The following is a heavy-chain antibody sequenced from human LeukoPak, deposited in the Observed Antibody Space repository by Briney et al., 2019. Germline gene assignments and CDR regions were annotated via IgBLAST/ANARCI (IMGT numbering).Heavy chain of an antibody. CDR3: ARGTVEMATISY. CDR1: GFTFSSYS. J-gene: IGHJ4*02. D-gene: IGHD5-24*01. V-gene: IGHV3-21*01. CDR2: ISSSSSYI. Sequence: PGGSLRLSCAASGFTFSSYSMNWVRQAPGKGLEWVSSISSSSSYIYYADSVKGRFTISRDNAKNSLYLQMNSLRAEDTAVYYFARGTVEMATISYWGQGTRVTVSS.